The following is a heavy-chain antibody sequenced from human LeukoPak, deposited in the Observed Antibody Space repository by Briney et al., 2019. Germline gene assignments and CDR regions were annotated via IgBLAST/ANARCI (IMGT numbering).Heavy chain of an antibody. V-gene: IGHV3-23*01. J-gene: IGHJ4*02. Sequence: GGSLRLSCAASGFTFSSNAMNWVRQAPGKGLEWVAAIYGRGETTYYADLVKGRFTISRDNSKNTLYLQMNSLRAEDTAVYHCAKTAMIKVIINTYPKGLNYWGQGTLVTVSS. CDR3: AKTAMIKVIINTYPKGLNY. CDR2: IYGRGETT. CDR1: GFTFSSNA. D-gene: IGHD3-10*01.